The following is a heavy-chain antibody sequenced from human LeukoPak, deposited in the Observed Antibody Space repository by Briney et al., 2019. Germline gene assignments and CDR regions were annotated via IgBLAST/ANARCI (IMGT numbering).Heavy chain of an antibody. D-gene: IGHD3-10*01. CDR3: ARDTVRYYGSGSHLDY. CDR1: GFTFSSYS. CDR2: ISSSSSTI. J-gene: IGHJ4*02. V-gene: IGHV3-48*04. Sequence: GGSLRLSCAASGFTFSSYSMNWVRQAPGKGLEWVSYISSSSSTIYYADSVKGRFTISRDNAKNSLYLQMSSLRAEDTAVYYCARDTVRYYGSGSHLDYWGQGTLVTVSS.